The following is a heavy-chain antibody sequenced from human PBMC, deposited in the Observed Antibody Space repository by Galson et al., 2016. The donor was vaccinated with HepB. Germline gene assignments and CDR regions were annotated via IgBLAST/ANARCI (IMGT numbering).Heavy chain of an antibody. Sequence: SETLSLTCTLSGGSTSTFYWSWIRQPPGQGLEWIGYIYYRGTTNYSPSLKSRVTISVDTSKNQFSLKLSSVTAADTAVYYCARSPYSGGFYGRNWYFDLWGRGTLVTVSS. D-gene: IGHD3-22*01. CDR3: ARSPYSGGFYGRNWYFDL. V-gene: IGHV4-59*13. CDR1: GGSTSTFY. J-gene: IGHJ2*01. CDR2: IYYRGTT.